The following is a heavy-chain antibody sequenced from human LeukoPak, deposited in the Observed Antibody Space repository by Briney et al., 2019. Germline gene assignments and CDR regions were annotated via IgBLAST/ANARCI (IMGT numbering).Heavy chain of an antibody. D-gene: IGHD3-3*01. CDR2: INHSGST. J-gene: IGHJ4*02. CDR3: ARDGLLRSCYYFDY. V-gene: IGHV4-34*01. CDR1: GGSFSGYY. Sequence: SETLSLTCAVYGGSFSGYYWSWIRQPPGKGLEWIGEINHSGSTNYNPSLKSRVTISVDTSKNQFSLKLSSVTAADTAVYYCARDGLLRSCYYFDYWGQGTLVTVSS.